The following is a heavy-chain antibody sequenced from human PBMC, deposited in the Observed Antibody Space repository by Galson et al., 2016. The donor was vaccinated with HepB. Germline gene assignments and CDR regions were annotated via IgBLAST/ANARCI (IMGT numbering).Heavy chain of an antibody. Sequence: SLRLSCAASGFTFSSYALSWVRQAPGKGLEWVSSITAGGGATYYADSVKGRFTISRDYSKNTRCLQMNSLRAEDTAVYYCARASWSTTTRFDYWGQGTPVTVAS. CDR3: ARASWSTTTRFDY. CDR2: ITAGGGAT. CDR1: GFTFSSYA. D-gene: IGHD2-2*01. V-gene: IGHV3-23*01. J-gene: IGHJ4*02.